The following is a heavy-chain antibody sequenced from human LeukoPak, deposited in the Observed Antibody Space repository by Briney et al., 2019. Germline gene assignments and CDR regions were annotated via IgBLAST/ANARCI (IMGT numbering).Heavy chain of an antibody. CDR3: ARQTDSSGWYNFDY. Sequence: GGSLRRSCAASGFTVSSNYMSWVRQAPGKGLEWVAVIWYDGSNKYYADSVKGRFTISRDNSKNTLYLQMNSLRAEDTAVYYCARQTDSSGWYNFDYWGQGTLVTVSS. D-gene: IGHD6-19*01. J-gene: IGHJ4*02. CDR1: GFTVSSNY. CDR2: IWYDGSNK. V-gene: IGHV3-33*08.